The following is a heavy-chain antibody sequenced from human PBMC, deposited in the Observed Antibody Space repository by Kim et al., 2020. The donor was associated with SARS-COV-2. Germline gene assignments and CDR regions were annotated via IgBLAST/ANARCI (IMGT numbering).Heavy chain of an antibody. J-gene: IGHJ4*02. CDR3: VREARDSRLSSGDYYVY. V-gene: IGHV3-21*03. D-gene: IGHD6-19*01. CDR1: GFIFGRYT. Sequence: GGSLRLSCEASGFIFGRYTMNWVRQAPGKGLEWVSSLSSNSAYVYYADSLAGRLSISRDNARDTLFVQMDRLRAEDTGVYYCVREARDSRLSSGDYYVYWGKGPVVPVPS. CDR2: LSSNSAYV.